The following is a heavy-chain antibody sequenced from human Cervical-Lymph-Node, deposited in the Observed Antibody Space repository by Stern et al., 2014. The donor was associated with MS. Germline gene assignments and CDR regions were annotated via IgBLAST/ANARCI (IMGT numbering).Heavy chain of an antibody. V-gene: IGHV1-18*04. Sequence: QVQLVQSGGEVKKPGASVKVSCTASGYTFTSYGITWVRQAPGQGLEWMGWISAYNGNSKYAQKYQDRVTMTTDTSTSTAYMELRSLRSDDTAVYYCARDHEITFGGVIVKFDNWGQGTLVTVSS. CDR1: GYTFTSYG. D-gene: IGHD3-16*02. CDR3: ARDHEITFGGVIVKFDN. J-gene: IGHJ4*02. CDR2: ISAYNGNS.